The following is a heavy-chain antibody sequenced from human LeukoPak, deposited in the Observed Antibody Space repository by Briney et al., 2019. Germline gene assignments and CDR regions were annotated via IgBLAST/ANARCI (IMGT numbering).Heavy chain of an antibody. D-gene: IGHD5-18*01. V-gene: IGHV4-34*01. J-gene: IGHJ4*02. CDR2: INHSGST. Sequence: PSETLSLTCAVYGGSFSGYYWSWIRQPPGKGLEWIGEINHSGSTNYNPSFKSRVTISVDTSKNQFSLKLSSVTAADTAVYYCARGHEYSYGSLNLFDYWGQGTLVTVSS. CDR3: ARGHEYSYGSLNLFDY. CDR1: GGSFSGYY.